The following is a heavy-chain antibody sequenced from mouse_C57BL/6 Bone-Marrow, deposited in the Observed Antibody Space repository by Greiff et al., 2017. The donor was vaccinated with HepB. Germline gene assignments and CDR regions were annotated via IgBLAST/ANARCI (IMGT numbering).Heavy chain of an antibody. Sequence: VQLQQSGPELVKPGASVKISCKASGYTFTDYYINWVKQRPGQGLEWIGWIFPGSGSTYYNEKFKGKATLTVDKSSSTAYMLLSSLTSEDSAVYFCARPLITTVVALYSYAMDSWGQETSVTVSS. D-gene: IGHD1-1*01. V-gene: IGHV1-75*01. CDR1: GYTFTDYY. J-gene: IGHJ4*01. CDR3: ARPLITTVVALYSYAMDS. CDR2: IFPGSGST.